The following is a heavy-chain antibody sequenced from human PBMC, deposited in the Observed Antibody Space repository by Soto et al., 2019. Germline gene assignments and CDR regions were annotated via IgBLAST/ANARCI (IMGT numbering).Heavy chain of an antibody. CDR1: GGTFSSYA. CDR3: AFLSSSAFPAPYYGMDV. V-gene: IGHV1-69*13. J-gene: IGHJ6*02. D-gene: IGHD6-6*01. CDR2: IIPIFGTA. Sequence: ASVKVSCKASGGTFSSYAISWVRQAPGQGLEWMGGIIPIFGTANYAQKFQGRVTITADESTSTAYMELSSLRSEDTAVYYCAFLSSSAFPAPYYGMDVWGQGTTVTVSS.